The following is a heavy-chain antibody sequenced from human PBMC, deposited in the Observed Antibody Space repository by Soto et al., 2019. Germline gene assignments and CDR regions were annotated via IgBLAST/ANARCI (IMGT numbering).Heavy chain of an antibody. Sequence: ASVKVSCKASGDTFTDYYVHWVRQAPGQGLEWMGWINPNSGGTKTAQKFQGRVTVTRDTSISTAYMDLSRLRSDDTAVYYCARDVKRTQSCTNGVCYYQYYDMDVWGQGTRVTVS. V-gene: IGHV1-2*02. J-gene: IGHJ6*02. CDR1: GDTFTDYY. CDR2: INPNSGGT. CDR3: ARDVKRTQSCTNGVCYYQYYDMDV. D-gene: IGHD2-8*01.